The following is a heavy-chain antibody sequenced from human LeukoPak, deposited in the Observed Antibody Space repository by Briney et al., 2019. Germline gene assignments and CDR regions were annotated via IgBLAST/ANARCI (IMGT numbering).Heavy chain of an antibody. J-gene: IGHJ5*02. CDR2: ISSSGSTI. D-gene: IGHD3-10*01. CDR3: AGGDGPGWFGELSGWFDP. CDR1: GFTFSSYW. V-gene: IGHV3-48*04. Sequence: AGGSLRLSCTASGFTFSSYWMTWVRQAPGKGLGWVSYISSSGSTIYYADSVKGRFTISRDNAKDSLYLQMNSLRAEDTAVYYCAGGDGPGWFGELSGWFDPWGQGTLVTVSS.